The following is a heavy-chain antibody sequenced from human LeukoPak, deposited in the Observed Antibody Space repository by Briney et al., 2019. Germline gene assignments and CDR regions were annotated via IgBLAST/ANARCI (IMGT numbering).Heavy chain of an antibody. CDR2: IYTSGGT. D-gene: IGHD6-13*01. CDR3: ARVEWSSSSYYFDY. CDR1: GGSISSGSYY. V-gene: IGHV4-61*09. Sequence: SETLSLTCTVSGGSISSGSYYWSWIRQPAGKGLEWIGHIYTSGGTTYNPSLKSRVTISKDTSRNQFSLKLSSVTAADTAVYYCARVEWSSSSYYFDYWGQGTLVTVSS. J-gene: IGHJ4*02.